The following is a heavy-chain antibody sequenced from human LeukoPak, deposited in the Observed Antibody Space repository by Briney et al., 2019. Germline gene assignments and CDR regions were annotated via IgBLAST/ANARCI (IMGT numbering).Heavy chain of an antibody. V-gene: IGHV4-59*08. J-gene: IGHJ4*02. D-gene: IGHD5-18*01. CDR1: GGSISSYY. CDR2: IYYSGST. CDR3: ATLQGYRLDY. Sequence: PSETLSLTCTVSGGSISSYYWSWIRQPPGKGLEWIAYIYYSGSTNYNPSLKSRVIISVDTSKNQFSLKLSSVTAAGTAVYYCATLQGYRLDYWGQGTLVTVSS.